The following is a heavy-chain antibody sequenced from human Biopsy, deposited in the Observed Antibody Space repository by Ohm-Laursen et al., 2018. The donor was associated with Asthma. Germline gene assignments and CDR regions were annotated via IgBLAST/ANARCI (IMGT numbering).Heavy chain of an antibody. CDR2: LIPVLGTP. CDR3: ARGYSGSDRIVYYYSGLEV. Sequence: SSVKVSCKASGDSFSNYAISWVRQVPGQGLEWMGGLIPVLGTPDHAQMFEGRVTITADESTSTAYMELSSLSSEDTAVYYCARGYSGSDRIVYYYSGLEVWGQGTAVTVSS. D-gene: IGHD5-12*01. J-gene: IGHJ6*02. CDR1: GDSFSNYA. V-gene: IGHV1-69*01.